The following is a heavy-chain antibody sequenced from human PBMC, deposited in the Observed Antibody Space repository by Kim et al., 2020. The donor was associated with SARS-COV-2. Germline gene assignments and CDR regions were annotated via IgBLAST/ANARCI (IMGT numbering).Heavy chain of an antibody. J-gene: IGHJ4*02. Sequence: GGSLRLSCAASGFTFSSYGMHWVRQAPGKGLEWVAIISNDGSNKYYVDSVKGRFTISRDISKNTLYLQMDSLRAEDTAVYYCAKGYCSGGSCYGDYWGQGTLVTVSS. CDR2: ISNDGSNK. CDR3: AKGYCSGGSCYGDY. V-gene: IGHV3-30*18. D-gene: IGHD2-15*01. CDR1: GFTFSSYG.